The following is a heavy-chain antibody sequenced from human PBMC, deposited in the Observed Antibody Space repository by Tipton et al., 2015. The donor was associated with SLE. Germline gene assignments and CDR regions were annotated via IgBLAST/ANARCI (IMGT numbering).Heavy chain of an antibody. CDR2: ISGSGHST. D-gene: IGHD1-1*01. Sequence: SLRLSCAASGFTFSSYAMNWVRQAPGKGLDWVSSISGSGHSTCYANSVKGRFTIFRDNSKGTLYLQMISLRAEDTAVYYCARDPSGSGPDFDYWGQVTLVTVSS. CDR1: GFTFSSYA. J-gene: IGHJ4*02. CDR3: ARDPSGSGPDFDY. V-gene: IGHV3-23*01.